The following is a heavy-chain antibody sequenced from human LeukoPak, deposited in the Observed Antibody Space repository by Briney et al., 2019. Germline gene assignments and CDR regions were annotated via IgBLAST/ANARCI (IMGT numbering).Heavy chain of an antibody. CDR2: INPDSGGT. V-gene: IGHV1-2*02. D-gene: IGHD5-12*01. CDR1: GYTFTGYY. J-gene: IGHJ4*02. Sequence: ASVKVSCKASGYTFTGYYMHWVRQAPGQGLEWMGWINPDSGGTNYAQKFQGRVTMTRDTSISTAYMELSRLRSDDTAVYYCTRDKYRGYDANDHWGQGTLVTVSS. CDR3: TRDKYRGYDANDH.